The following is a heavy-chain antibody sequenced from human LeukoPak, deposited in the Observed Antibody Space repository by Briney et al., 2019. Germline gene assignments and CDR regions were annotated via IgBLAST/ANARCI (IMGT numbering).Heavy chain of an antibody. V-gene: IGHV3-23*01. Sequence: GGSLRLSCVASRITFSSYAMNWVRQAPGKGLEWVSNIHFRSGGTFYADSVKGRFTISKDTSKNTLYLQMSSLRADDTAVYYCARDESDYWGQGTLVTVSS. CDR3: ARDESDY. CDR1: RITFSSYA. J-gene: IGHJ4*02. CDR2: IHFRSGGT.